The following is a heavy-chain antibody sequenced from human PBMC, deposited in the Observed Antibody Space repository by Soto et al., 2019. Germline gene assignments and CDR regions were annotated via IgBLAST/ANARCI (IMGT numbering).Heavy chain of an antibody. CDR1: GFTFSSYA. D-gene: IGHD5-12*01. J-gene: IGHJ6*02. Sequence: GGSLRLSCAASGFTFSSYAMHWVRQAPGKGLEWVAVISYDGSNKYYADSVKGRFTISRDNSKNTLYLQMNSLRAEDTAVYYCARDLNIDGQWLRLLSLDYYYAMDVWGQGTTVTVS. V-gene: IGHV3-30-3*01. CDR2: ISYDGSNK. CDR3: ARDLNIDGQWLRLLSLDYYYAMDV.